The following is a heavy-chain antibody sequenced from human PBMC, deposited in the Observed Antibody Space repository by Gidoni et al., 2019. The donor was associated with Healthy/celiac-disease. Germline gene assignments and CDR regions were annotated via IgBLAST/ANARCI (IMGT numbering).Heavy chain of an antibody. CDR1: GFTFSSYG. CDR3: AKESKQWPIYYYYGMDV. CDR2: ISYDGSNK. V-gene: IGHV3-30*18. D-gene: IGHD6-19*01. Sequence: QVQLVESGGGVVQPGRSLRLSCAASGFTFSSYGMHWVRQAPGKGLEWVAVISYDGSNKYYADSVKGRFTISRDNSKNTLYLQMNSLRAEDTAVYYCAKESKQWPIYYYYGMDVWGQGTTVTVSS. J-gene: IGHJ6*02.